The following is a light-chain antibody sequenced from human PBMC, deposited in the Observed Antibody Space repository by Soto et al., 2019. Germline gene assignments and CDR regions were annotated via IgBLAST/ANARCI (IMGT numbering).Light chain of an antibody. CDR2: GAS. V-gene: IGKV3-15*01. J-gene: IGKJ5*01. CDR1: QSVSSN. CDR3: QQYGSSPVT. Sequence: EILMTQSPATLSVSPGERATVSCRASQSVSSNLAWYQQKPGQAPRLLIYGASTRATGIPARFSGSGSGTEFTLTISSLQSEDFAVYYCQQYGSSPVTFGQGTRLEIK.